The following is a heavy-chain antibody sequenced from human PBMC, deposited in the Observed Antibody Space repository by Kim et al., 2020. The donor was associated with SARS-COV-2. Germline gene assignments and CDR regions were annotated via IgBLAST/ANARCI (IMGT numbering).Heavy chain of an antibody. CDR1: GFTFRSYG. V-gene: IGHV3-21*04. J-gene: IGHJ4*02. D-gene: IGHD3-10*01. CDR2: RSILKRES. CDR3: ARGPWMVRGVSFDY. Sequence: GGSLRLSCAASGFTFRSYGVNWGCNAPVRGWGWVAIRSILKRESNDANAVKDRFTLSRDDAKNSLYLQMNSLRAEDTAVYYCARGPWMVRGVSFDYWGQGTMVTDSS.